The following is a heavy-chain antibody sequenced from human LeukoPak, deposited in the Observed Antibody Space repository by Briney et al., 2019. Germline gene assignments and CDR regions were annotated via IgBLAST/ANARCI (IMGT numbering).Heavy chain of an antibody. V-gene: IGHV4-34*01. J-gene: IGHJ5*02. CDR3: ARRGYIVVVPAAINWFDP. CDR1: GGSFRGYY. CDR2: INHSGST. Sequence: PSEALSLTCAVYGGSFRGYYWRWLREPPGKGVEWIGEINHSGSTNYNPSLKSRVTISVDTSKNQFSLKLSSVTAADTAVYYCARRGYIVVVPAAINWFDPWGQGTLVTVSS. D-gene: IGHD2-2*01.